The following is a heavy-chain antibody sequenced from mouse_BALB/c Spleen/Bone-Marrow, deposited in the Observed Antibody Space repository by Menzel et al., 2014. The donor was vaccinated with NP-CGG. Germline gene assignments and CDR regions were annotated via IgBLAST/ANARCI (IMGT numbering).Heavy chain of an antibody. V-gene: IGHV14-4*02. D-gene: IGHD6-1*01. J-gene: IGHJ2*01. CDR3: NAEHGNYHYFDY. Sequence: VQLQQPGAELVRSGASVKLSCTASGFNIKDYYMHWVKQRPEQGLEWIGWIDPGNGDTEYAPKFQGKATMTADTSFNTAYLQLSSLTSEDTAVYYCNAEHGNYHYFDYRGQGTTLTASS. CDR2: IDPGNGDT. CDR1: GFNIKDYY.